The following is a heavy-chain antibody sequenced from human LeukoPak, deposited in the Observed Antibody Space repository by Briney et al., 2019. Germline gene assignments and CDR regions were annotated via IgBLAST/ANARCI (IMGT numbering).Heavy chain of an antibody. V-gene: IGHV1-18*01. Sequence: ASVKVSCKASGYIFTSYGINWVRQAPGQGLEWMGWISAYNGNTNYAQKLQGRVTMTTDTSTSTAYMELRSLRSDDTAVYYCARGSYSEHYYYYYYMDVWGKGTTVTVSS. D-gene: IGHD2-15*01. CDR1: GYIFTSYG. J-gene: IGHJ6*03. CDR2: ISAYNGNT. CDR3: ARGSYSEHYYYYYYMDV.